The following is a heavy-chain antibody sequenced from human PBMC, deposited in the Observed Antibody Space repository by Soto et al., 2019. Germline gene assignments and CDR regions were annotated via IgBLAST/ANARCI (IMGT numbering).Heavy chain of an antibody. Sequence: QLHLVQSGAEVKKPGSSLKVSCKASGGTFSNSGISWVRQAPGQGLEWMGGIIPIFDTTNYAQKLQGRITIIADESTNTVYMELNHLRSAHTGVYYCARAPILVSVTMHENYFDSWGQGTLVTVSS. V-gene: IGHV1-69*01. CDR3: ARAPILVSVTMHENYFDS. CDR1: GGTFSNSG. J-gene: IGHJ4*02. D-gene: IGHD4-17*01. CDR2: IIPIFDTT.